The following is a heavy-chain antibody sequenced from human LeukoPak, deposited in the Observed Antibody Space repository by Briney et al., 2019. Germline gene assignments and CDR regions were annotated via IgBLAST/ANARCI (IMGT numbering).Heavy chain of an antibody. J-gene: IGHJ4*02. D-gene: IGHD3-9*01. V-gene: IGHV4-34*01. CDR3: ARGGRLVNYFDY. Sequence: SETLSLTCAVYGGSFSGYYWSWIRQPPGKGLDWIGEINHSGSTNYNPSLKSRVTISVDTSKNQFSLKLSSVTAADTAVYYCARGGRLVNYFDYWGQGTLVTVSS. CDR1: GGSFSGYY. CDR2: INHSGST.